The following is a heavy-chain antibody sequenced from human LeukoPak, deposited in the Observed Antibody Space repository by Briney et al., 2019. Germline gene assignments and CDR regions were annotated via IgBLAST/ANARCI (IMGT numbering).Heavy chain of an antibody. CDR2: IYHSGST. Sequence: SETLSLTCAVSGGSISSSNWWSWVRQPPGKGLEWIGEIYHSGSTNYNPSLKSRVTISVDKSKNQFSLKLSSVTAADTAAYYCASYYSNVYFDYWGQGTLVTVSS. D-gene: IGHD4-11*01. CDR3: ASYYSNVYFDY. J-gene: IGHJ4*02. CDR1: GGSISSSNW. V-gene: IGHV4-4*02.